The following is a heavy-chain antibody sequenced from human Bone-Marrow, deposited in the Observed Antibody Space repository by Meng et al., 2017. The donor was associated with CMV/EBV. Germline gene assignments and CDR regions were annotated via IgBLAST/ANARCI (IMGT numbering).Heavy chain of an antibody. J-gene: IGHJ5*02. CDR2: INHSGST. CDR1: GGSCSGYY. Sequence: VYGGSCSGYYWSWIRQPPGKGLEWIGEINHSGSTNYNPSLKSRVTISVDTSKNQFSLKLSSVTAADTAVYYCARGYNWNYWDWFDPWGQGTLVTVSS. CDR3: ARGYNWNYWDWFDP. D-gene: IGHD1-7*01. V-gene: IGHV4-34*01.